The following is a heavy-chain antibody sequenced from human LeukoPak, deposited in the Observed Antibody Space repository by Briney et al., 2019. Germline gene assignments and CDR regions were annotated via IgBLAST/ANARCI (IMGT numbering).Heavy chain of an antibody. CDR1: GFTFSSYA. D-gene: IGHD3-10*01. J-gene: IGHJ1*01. CDR2: ISSNGGRT. V-gene: IGHV3-64*01. Sequence: GGSLRLSCAASGFTFSSYAMHWVRQAPGKGLEYVSAISSNGGRTYYANSVRGRFTISRDNSKNMLFLQMGSLRPEDMAVYYCARDAPDYYGSGSYYNGFFQHWGQGTLVTVSS. CDR3: ARDAPDYYGSGSYYNGFFQH.